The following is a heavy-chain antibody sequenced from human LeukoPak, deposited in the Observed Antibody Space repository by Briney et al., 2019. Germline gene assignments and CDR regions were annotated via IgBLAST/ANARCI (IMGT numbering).Heavy chain of an antibody. CDR1: GFTVSSNY. CDR2: IYTGGKS. V-gene: IGHV3-66*01. J-gene: IGHJ4*02. Sequence: PGGSLRLSCAASGFTVSSNYMSWVRHAPGKGLEWVSLIYTGGKSYYADSVKGRFTLSRDNSKNTVYLQMTSLRVEDTAMYYCATISGLLYYFDSWGQGTLVTVSS. CDR3: ATISGLLYYFDS.